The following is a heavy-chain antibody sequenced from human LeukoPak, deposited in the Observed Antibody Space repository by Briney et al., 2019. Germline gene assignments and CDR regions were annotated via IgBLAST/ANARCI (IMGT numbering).Heavy chain of an antibody. Sequence: SETLSLTCTVSGGSISSYYWIWIRQPAGKGLEWIGRIYTSGSTNYNPSLKSRVTMSVDTSKNQFSLKVSSVTAADTAVYYCARVFDSGSQAYFYYMDVWGKGTTVTISS. CDR2: IYTSGST. D-gene: IGHD3-10*01. J-gene: IGHJ6*03. V-gene: IGHV4-4*07. CDR3: ARVFDSGSQAYFYYMDV. CDR1: GGSISSYY.